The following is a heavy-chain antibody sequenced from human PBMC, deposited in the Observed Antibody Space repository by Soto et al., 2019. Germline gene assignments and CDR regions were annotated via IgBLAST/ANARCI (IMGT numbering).Heavy chain of an antibody. D-gene: IGHD3-3*01. CDR3: AKDISRGPTKNYDFWSGPDY. CDR1: GFTFDEYA. CDR2: ISWDGSNR. Sequence: EVQLVESGGVVVQPGGSLRLSCAASGFTFDEYAMHWVRQPPGKGLEWVSLISWDGSNRYNADSVQGRFTISRDNSKYSLYLEMNSLRPEDTALYYCAKDISRGPTKNYDFWSGPDYWGQGTLVTVSS. J-gene: IGHJ4*02. V-gene: IGHV3-43D*04.